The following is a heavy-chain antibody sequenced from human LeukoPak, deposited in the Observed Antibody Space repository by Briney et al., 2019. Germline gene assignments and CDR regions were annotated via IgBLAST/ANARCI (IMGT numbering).Heavy chain of an antibody. V-gene: IGHV3-23*01. J-gene: IGHJ4*02. CDR1: GFTSSSYA. Sequence: GGSLRLSCAASGFTSSSYAMSCVRQAPGKGLEGVSTISGSGGSTNYADSAKGRFTISRDNSKNTLHLQMNSLRAEDTAVYHCAKDRGSGWGIDYWGQGTLVTVSS. D-gene: IGHD6-19*01. CDR3: AKDRGSGWGIDY. CDR2: ISGSGGST.